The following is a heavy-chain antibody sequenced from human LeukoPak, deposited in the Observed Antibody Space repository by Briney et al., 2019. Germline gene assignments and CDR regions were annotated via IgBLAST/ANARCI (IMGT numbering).Heavy chain of an antibody. CDR1: GGTFSSYA. D-gene: IGHD3-22*01. J-gene: IGHJ3*02. CDR2: IIPIFGTA. V-gene: IGHV1-69*01. Sequence: SVKVSCKASGGTFSSYAISWVRQAPGQGLEWMGGIIPIFGTANYAQKFQGRVTITADESTSTAYMELSSLSSEDTAVYYCAVYYYDSSGYSRGAFDIWGQGTMVTVSS. CDR3: AVYYYDSSGYSRGAFDI.